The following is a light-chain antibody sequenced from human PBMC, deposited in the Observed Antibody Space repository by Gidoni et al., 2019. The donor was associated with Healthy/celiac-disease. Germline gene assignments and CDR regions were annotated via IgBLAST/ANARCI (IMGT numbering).Light chain of an antibody. CDR1: QSVISY. V-gene: IGKV3-11*01. J-gene: IGKJ3*01. CDR2: DAA. Sequence: DIVLTQSPATLSLSPGERSTLSCRSSQSVISYLAWYQQKPGQAPRLLIYDAAHRATGIPARYSGSGAGTDFTLTISSLEPEDFAVYYCQQRSNWPPGFTFGPGTKVDIK. CDR3: QQRSNWPPGFT.